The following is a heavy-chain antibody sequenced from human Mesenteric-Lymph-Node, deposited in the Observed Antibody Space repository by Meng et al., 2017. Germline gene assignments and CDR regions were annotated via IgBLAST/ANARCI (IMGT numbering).Heavy chain of an antibody. V-gene: IGHV4-59*12. Sequence: GSLRLSCAASGFTFSDSYMSWIRQSPGKGLEWIGTIYYTGSTYYNPSLESRVTISLDTSKNQFSLRLNSVTAADTAVYYCARPRYDGSGYSGSFDYWGQGTLVTVSS. J-gene: IGHJ4*02. D-gene: IGHD3-22*01. CDR1: GFTFSDSY. CDR3: ARPRYDGSGYSGSFDY. CDR2: IYYTGST.